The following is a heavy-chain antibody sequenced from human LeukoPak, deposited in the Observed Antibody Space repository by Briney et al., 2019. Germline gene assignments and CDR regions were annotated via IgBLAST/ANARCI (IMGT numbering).Heavy chain of an antibody. CDR2: ISISSSYI. Sequence: GGSLRLSCAASGFIFSGYTMNWVRQAPGKGLEWVSSISISSSYINYADSVKGRFTVSRDNAENTLYLQMNSLRAEDTAVYYCARGGYYPSGSFDYWGPGTLVTVSS. D-gene: IGHD3-10*01. V-gene: IGHV3-21*01. CDR3: ARGGYYPSGSFDY. CDR1: GFIFSGYT. J-gene: IGHJ4*02.